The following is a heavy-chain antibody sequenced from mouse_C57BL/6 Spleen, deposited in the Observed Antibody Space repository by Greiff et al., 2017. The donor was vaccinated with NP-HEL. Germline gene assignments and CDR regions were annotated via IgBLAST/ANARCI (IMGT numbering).Heavy chain of an antibody. Sequence: DVQLVESGGGLVKPGGSLKLSCAASGFTFSSYAMSWVRQTPEKRLEWVATISDGGSYTYYPDNVKGRFTISRDNAKNNLYLQMSHLKSEDTAMYYCAREGYDYDLFAYWGQGTLVTVSA. CDR2: ISDGGSYT. CDR1: GFTFSSYA. V-gene: IGHV5-4*01. CDR3: AREGYDYDLFAY. D-gene: IGHD2-4*01. J-gene: IGHJ3*01.